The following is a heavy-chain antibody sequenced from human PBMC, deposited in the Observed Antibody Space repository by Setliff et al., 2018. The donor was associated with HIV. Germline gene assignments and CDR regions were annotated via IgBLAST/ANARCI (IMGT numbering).Heavy chain of an antibody. CDR1: GYSFTSYW. D-gene: IGHD6-6*01. J-gene: IGHJ4*02. CDR3: ARIKAARQSSIDY. CDR2: IYPGDSDT. Sequence: GESLKISCKGSGYSFTSYWIGWVRQMPGKGLEWMGIIYPGDSDTRYSPSFQGQVTISADKSISTAYLQWSGLKASDTAMYYCARIKAARQSSIDYWGQGTLVTVSS. V-gene: IGHV5-51*01.